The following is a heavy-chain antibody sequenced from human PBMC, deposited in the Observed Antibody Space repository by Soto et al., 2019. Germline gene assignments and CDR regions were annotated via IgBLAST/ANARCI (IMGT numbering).Heavy chain of an antibody. J-gene: IGHJ6*02. V-gene: IGHV3-64D*06. D-gene: IGHD3-3*01. CDR3: VKSLRVAPHYYYAMDV. CDR2: ISSNGGST. CDR1: AFTFRTYC. Sequence: GGSLRLSCSASAFTFRTYCVHWFRQAPGKGLEYVSSISSNGGSTYYADSVKGRFTISRDNSKNTLYLQMSSLRGEDTAVSYCVKSLRVAPHYYYAMDVWGQGTTVTVSS.